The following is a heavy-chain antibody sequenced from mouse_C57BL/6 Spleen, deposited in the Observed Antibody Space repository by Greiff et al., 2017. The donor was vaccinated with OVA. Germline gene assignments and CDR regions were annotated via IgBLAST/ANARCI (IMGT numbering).Heavy chain of an antibody. J-gene: IGHJ3*01. D-gene: IGHD2-3*01. CDR3: ALLYDGYSFAY. CDR2: ISSGSSTI. CDR1: GFTFSDYG. V-gene: IGHV5-17*01. Sequence: DVMLVESGGGLVKPGGSLKLSCAASGFTFSDYGMHWVRQAPEKGLEWVAYISSGSSTIYYADTVKGRFTISRDNAKNTLFLQMTSLRSEDTAMYYCALLYDGYSFAYWGQGTLVTVSA.